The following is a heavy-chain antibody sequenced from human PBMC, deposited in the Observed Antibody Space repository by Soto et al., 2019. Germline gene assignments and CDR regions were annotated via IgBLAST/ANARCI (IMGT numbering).Heavy chain of an antibody. CDR3: AIKRDGYNFDY. Sequence: ASVKVFCKASGYTFTTFGISWVRQAPGQGLEWVGWISVNSDNTGHAQTFQGRVTMTRNTSISTAYMELSSLRSEDTAVYYCAIKRDGYNFDYWGQGTLVTVSS. J-gene: IGHJ4*02. CDR2: ISVNSDNT. D-gene: IGHD5-12*01. CDR1: GYTFTTFG. V-gene: IGHV1-8*02.